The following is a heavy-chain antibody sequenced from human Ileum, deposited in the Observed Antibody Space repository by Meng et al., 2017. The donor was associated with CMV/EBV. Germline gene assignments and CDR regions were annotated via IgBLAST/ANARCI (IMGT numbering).Heavy chain of an antibody. J-gene: IGHJ6*02. CDR3: ARASKFGDCSSTSCPRYGMDV. V-gene: IGHV4-38-2*02. Sequence: SETLSLTCTVSGYSISSGYFWGWIRQSPGKGLEWVASIYHSGSTYYNPSLKSRVSISVDTSKNQFSLNLSSVTAADTAVYYCARASKFGDCSSTSCPRYGMDVWGQGALVTVSS. D-gene: IGHD2-2*01. CDR1: GYSISSGYF. CDR2: IYHSGST.